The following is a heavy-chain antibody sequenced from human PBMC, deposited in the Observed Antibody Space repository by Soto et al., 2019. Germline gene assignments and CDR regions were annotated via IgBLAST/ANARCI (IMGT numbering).Heavy chain of an antibody. J-gene: IGHJ6*02. V-gene: IGHV5-51*01. Sequence: GESLKISCKGSGYSFTSYWIGWVRQMPGKGLEWMGIIYPGDSDTRYSPSFQGQVTISADKSISTAYLQWSSLKASDTAMYYCARRGSAEIGYYYGMDGWCQGTSVSVSS. CDR2: IYPGDSDT. D-gene: IGHD3-10*01. CDR1: GYSFTSYW. CDR3: ARRGSAEIGYYYGMDG.